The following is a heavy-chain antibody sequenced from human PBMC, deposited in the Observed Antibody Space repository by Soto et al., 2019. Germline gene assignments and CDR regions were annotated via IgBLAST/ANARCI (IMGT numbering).Heavy chain of an antibody. J-gene: IGHJ4*02. V-gene: IGHV4-59*01. CDR1: GGSISSYY. Sequence: PSETLSLTCTVSGGSISSYYWSWIRQPPGKGPEWIGYIYYSGSTNYNPSLKSRVTISVDTSKNQFSLKLSSVTAADTAVYYCARAILSYYDSSGYCYFDYWGQGTLVTVSS. CDR3: ARAILSYYDSSGYCYFDY. CDR2: IYYSGST. D-gene: IGHD3-22*01.